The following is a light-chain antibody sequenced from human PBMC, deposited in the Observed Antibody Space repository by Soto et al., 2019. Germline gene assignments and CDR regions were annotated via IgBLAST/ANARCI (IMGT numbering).Light chain of an antibody. V-gene: IGKV3D-15*02. CDR3: QQDYNLPWT. Sequence: EIVITQSPSTLSVSPGERATLSCRASQIVSSNLAWYQQKPGQAPRLLIYGASTRATGIPARFSGSGSGTDFTLTISSLQPEDFAVYYCQQDYNLPWTFGQGTKVDIK. CDR1: QIVSSN. CDR2: GAS. J-gene: IGKJ1*01.